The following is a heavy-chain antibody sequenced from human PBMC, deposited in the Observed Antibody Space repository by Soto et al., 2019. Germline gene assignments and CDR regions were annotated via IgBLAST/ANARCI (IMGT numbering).Heavy chain of an antibody. Sequence: PGGSLRLSCAASGFTFSSYAMHWVRQAPGKGLEYVSAISSNGGSTYYANSVKGRFTISRDNSKNTLYLQMGSLRAEDMAVYYCASGYVFAFDIWGQGTMVTVSS. CDR2: ISSNGGST. J-gene: IGHJ3*02. CDR1: GFTFSSYA. V-gene: IGHV3-64*01. D-gene: IGHD5-12*01. CDR3: ASGYVFAFDI.